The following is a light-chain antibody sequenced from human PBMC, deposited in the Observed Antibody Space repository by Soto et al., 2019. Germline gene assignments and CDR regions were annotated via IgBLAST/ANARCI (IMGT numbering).Light chain of an antibody. J-gene: IGLJ2*01. CDR1: NIGSKS. V-gene: IGLV3-21*04. CDR2: YDS. CDR3: QVWDSSSDHPHVV. Sequence: SYELTQPPSVSVAPGKTARITCGGNNIGSKSVHWYQQKPGQAPVLVIYYDSDRPSGIPERFSGSNSGNTATLTISRVEAGDEAHYYCQVWDSSSDHPHVVFGGGTKLTVL.